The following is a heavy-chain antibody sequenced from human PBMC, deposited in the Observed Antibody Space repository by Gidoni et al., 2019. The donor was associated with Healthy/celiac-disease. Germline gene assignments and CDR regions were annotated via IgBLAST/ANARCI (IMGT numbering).Heavy chain of an antibody. V-gene: IGHV1-2*04. J-gene: IGHJ6*02. CDR2: INPNSGGT. CDR1: TGYY. CDR3: ARDLGSTSYGMDV. D-gene: IGHD2-2*01. Sequence: TGYYMHWVRQAPGQGLEWMGWINPNSGGTNYAQKFQGWVTMTRDTSISTAYMVLSRLRSDDTAVYYGARDLGSTSYGMDVWGQGTTVTVSS.